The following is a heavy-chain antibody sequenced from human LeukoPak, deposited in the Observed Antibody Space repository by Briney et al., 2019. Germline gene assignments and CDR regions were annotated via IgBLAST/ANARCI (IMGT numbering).Heavy chain of an antibody. CDR2: ISYDGSNK. Sequence: GGSLRLSCAASGFTFSSYAMHWVRQAPGKGLEWVAVISYDGSNKYYADSVKGRFTISRDNSRNTLYLQMNSLRADDTAVYYCARRYGSGTYTLDFRGQGTLVTVSS. CDR3: ARRYGSGTYTLDF. D-gene: IGHD3-10*01. V-gene: IGHV3-30-3*01. CDR1: GFTFSSYA. J-gene: IGHJ4*02.